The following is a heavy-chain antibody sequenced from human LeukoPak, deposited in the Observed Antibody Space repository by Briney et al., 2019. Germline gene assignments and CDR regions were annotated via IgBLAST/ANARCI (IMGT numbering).Heavy chain of an antibody. CDR2: INWNGGST. CDR3: ARVTYGSGTYGAFDY. Sequence: GGTLRLSCAASGFTFSNYGMSWVRQAPGKGLEWVSGINWNGGSTGYADSVKGRFTISRDNSKNTLYLQMNSLRAEDTAVYYCARVTYGSGTYGAFDYWGQGTLVTVSS. V-gene: IGHV3-20*04. D-gene: IGHD3-10*01. J-gene: IGHJ4*02. CDR1: GFTFSNYG.